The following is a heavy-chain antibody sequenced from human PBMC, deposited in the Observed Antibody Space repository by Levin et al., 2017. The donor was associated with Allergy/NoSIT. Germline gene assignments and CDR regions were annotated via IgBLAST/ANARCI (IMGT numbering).Heavy chain of an antibody. CDR2: IKSKTDGGTT. CDR3: TTDYRYDILTGSYYFDY. J-gene: IGHJ4*02. Sequence: SCAASGFTFSNAWMSWVRQAPGKGLEWVGRIKSKTDGGTTDYAAPVKGRFTISRDDSKNTLYLQMNSLKTEDTAVYYCTTDYRYDILTGSYYFDYWGQGTLVTVSS. D-gene: IGHD3-9*01. CDR1: GFTFSNAW. V-gene: IGHV3-15*01.